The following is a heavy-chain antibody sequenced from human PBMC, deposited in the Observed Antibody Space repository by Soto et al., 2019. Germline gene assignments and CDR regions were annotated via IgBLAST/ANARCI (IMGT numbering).Heavy chain of an antibody. V-gene: IGHV5-10-1*03. Sequence: EVQLVPSGAEVKKPGESLPISCKGSGDSFSSYWINWVRQMPGKGLEWMGRIDPRDSHTDYSPSFQGHVTISADKSINAAYLQCSSLWASDTAIYYCARVDWTYALPRFGMDVWGPGTTVTVSS. CDR1: GDSFSSYW. CDR2: IDPRDSHT. CDR3: ARVDWTYALPRFGMDV. J-gene: IGHJ6*02. D-gene: IGHD1-7*01.